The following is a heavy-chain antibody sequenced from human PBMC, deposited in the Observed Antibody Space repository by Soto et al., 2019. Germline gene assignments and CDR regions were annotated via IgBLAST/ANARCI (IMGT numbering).Heavy chain of an antibody. J-gene: IGHJ5*02. CDR1: CYRLASNA. CDR3: ARDLPVVRKRHNRLEP. V-gene: IGHV1-18*01. CDR2: ISSINGNT. Sequence: GTSVTLIWKDSCYRLASNAMSWVRQAPGQGHEWMAWISSINGNTNYSQNLQGIVTMTTDTFTSTAYMELRSLRSDDTVVYYCARDLPVVRKRHNRLEPGRHGTLVTVSS.